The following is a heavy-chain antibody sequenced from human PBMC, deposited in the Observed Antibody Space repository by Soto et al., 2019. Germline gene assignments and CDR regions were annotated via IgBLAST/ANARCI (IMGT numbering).Heavy chain of an antibody. J-gene: IGHJ3*02. CDR1: GGSISSGGYP. D-gene: IGHD3-22*01. CDR2: IYHSGST. CDR3: ARGRSITMIVFDI. V-gene: IGHV4-30-2*01. Sequence: SETLSLTCAVSGGSISSGGYPWSWIRQPPGKGLEWIGYIYHSGSTYYNPSLKSRVTISVDRSKNQFSLKLSSVTAADTAVYYCARGRSITMIVFDIWGQGTMVTVSS.